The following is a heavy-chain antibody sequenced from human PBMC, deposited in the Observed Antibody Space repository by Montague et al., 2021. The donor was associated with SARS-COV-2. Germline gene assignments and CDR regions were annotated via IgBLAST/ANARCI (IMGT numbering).Heavy chain of an antibody. CDR2: IHYSGST. Sequence: LSLTCTVSGSSISSSSYYWGWIRQPPGKGLEWIGSIHYSGSTYYNPSLKSRVTISVDTSKIQFSLKLSSVTAADTAVYYCARHSGRDTIFGVVIIPDAFDIWGQGTMVTVSS. CDR3: ARHSGRDTIFGVVIIPDAFDI. J-gene: IGHJ3*02. CDR1: GSSISSSSYY. V-gene: IGHV4-39*01. D-gene: IGHD3-3*01.